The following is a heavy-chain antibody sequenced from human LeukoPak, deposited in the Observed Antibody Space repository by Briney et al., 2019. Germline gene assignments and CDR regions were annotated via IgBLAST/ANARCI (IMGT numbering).Heavy chain of an antibody. Sequence: GASVKVSCKASGYTFTSYDINWVRQATGQGLEWMGWMNPNSGNTGYAQKFQGRVTMTRDMSTSTVYMELSSLRSEDTAVYYCARAPGSHSSGIDYWGQGTLVTVSS. CDR1: GYTFTSYD. CDR3: ARAPGSHSSGIDY. CDR2: MNPNSGNT. V-gene: IGHV1-8*02. D-gene: IGHD3-22*01. J-gene: IGHJ4*02.